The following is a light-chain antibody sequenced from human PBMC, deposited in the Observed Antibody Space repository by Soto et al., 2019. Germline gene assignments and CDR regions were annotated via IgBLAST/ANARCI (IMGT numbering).Light chain of an antibody. Sequence: DIQLTQSPSFLSASVGDRVTITCRASQGIGSLLAWYQQKPGQAPNLLIHTAFTLQSGVPSRFSGSGSGTRFTLTISSLQAEDFASYYCQHRHSYPITFGQGTRLEIK. J-gene: IGKJ5*01. CDR3: QHRHSYPIT. CDR2: TAF. V-gene: IGKV1-9*01. CDR1: QGIGSL.